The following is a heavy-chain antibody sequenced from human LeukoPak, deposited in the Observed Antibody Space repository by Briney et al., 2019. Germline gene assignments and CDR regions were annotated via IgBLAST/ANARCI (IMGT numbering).Heavy chain of an antibody. J-gene: IGHJ3*02. V-gene: IGHV4-61*02. D-gene: IGHD3-16*02. CDR3: ARYGMITSGGVIASSFDI. CDR1: GGSISSGSYY. Sequence: SQTLSLTCTVSGGSISSGSYYWSWIRQPAGKGLEWIGRIYTSGSTNYNPSLKSRVTISVDTSKNQFSLKLSSVTAADTAVYYCARYGMITSGGVIASSFDIWGQGTMVTVSS. CDR2: IYTSGST.